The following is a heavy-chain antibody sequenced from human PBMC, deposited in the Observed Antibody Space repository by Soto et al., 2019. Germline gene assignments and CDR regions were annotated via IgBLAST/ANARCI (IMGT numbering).Heavy chain of an antibody. CDR2: ISGSGGST. V-gene: IGHV3-23*01. CDR3: ARDQNKGRRWLQSPHWYFDL. D-gene: IGHD5-12*01. Sequence: GGSLRLSCAASGFTFSSYAMSWVRQAPGKGLEWVSAISGSGGSTYYADSVKGRFTISRDNSKNTLYLQMNSLRDEDTAVYYCARDQNKGRRWLQSPHWYFDLWGRGTLVTVSS. J-gene: IGHJ2*01. CDR1: GFTFSSYA.